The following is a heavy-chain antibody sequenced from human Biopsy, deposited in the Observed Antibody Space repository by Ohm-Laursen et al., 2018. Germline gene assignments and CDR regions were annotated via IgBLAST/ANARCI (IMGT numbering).Heavy chain of an antibody. Sequence: ASVKVSCKAPGGTFSNYGVDWVRQAPGQGLEWLGGNIPILGTGNYAQKFQDRVTVAADTSTSTATMELRSLRSDDTAVYYCATKLTGYFHHWGQGTLVIVSS. J-gene: IGHJ1*01. D-gene: IGHD3-9*01. CDR1: GGTFSNYG. CDR2: NIPILGTG. CDR3: ATKLTGYFHH. V-gene: IGHV1-69*06.